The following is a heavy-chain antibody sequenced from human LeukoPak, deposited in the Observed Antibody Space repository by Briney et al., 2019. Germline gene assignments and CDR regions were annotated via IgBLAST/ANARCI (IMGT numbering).Heavy chain of an antibody. Sequence: PGGSLRLSCAASGFTVSSNYMSWVRQAPGKGLEWVSVIYSGGSTYYADSVKGRFTISRDNSKNTLYLQMNSLRAEDTAIYYCAKPLRDRGNYGDFTWGQGTLVTVSS. D-gene: IGHD4-17*01. J-gene: IGHJ5*02. V-gene: IGHV3-53*01. CDR3: AKPLRDRGNYGDFT. CDR1: GFTVSSNY. CDR2: IYSGGST.